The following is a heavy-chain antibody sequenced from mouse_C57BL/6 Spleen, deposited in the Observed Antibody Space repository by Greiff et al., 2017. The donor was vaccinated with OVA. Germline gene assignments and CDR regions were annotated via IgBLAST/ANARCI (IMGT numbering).Heavy chain of an antibody. J-gene: IGHJ3*01. Sequence: QVHVKQPGAELVRPGSSVKLSCKASGYTFTSYWMHWVKQRPIQGLEWIGNIDPSDSETHYNQKFKDKATLTVDKSSSTAYMQLSSLTSEDSAVYYCARRSGTSFAYWGQGTLVTVSA. CDR2: IDPSDSET. V-gene: IGHV1-52*01. D-gene: IGHD1-3*01. CDR3: ARRSGTSFAY. CDR1: GYTFTSYW.